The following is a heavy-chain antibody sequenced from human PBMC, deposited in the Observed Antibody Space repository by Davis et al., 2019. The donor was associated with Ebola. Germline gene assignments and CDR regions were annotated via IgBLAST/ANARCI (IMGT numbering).Heavy chain of an antibody. D-gene: IGHD2-2*01. Sequence: GESLKISCAASGFTFSSYSMNWVRQAPGKGLGWVSSISSSSSYIYYADSVKGRFTISRDNAKNSLYLQMNSLRAEDTAVYYCARYLGPAYFDYWGQGTLVTVST. J-gene: IGHJ4*02. CDR1: GFTFSSYS. CDR2: ISSSSSYI. V-gene: IGHV3-21*01. CDR3: ARYLGPAYFDY.